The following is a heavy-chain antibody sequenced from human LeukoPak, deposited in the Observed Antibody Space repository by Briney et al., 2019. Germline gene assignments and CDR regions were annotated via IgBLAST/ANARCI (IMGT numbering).Heavy chain of an antibody. D-gene: IGHD6-19*01. V-gene: IGHV3-72*01. CDR3: ARNGWGLGDY. Sequence: PGGSLRLSCAASGFTFSDHHMEWVRQAPAKGLEWVGRARNKANRYATEYAASVKGRFTISRDDSKNSLYLQMNSVKTEDTAVYYCARNGWGLGDYWGQGSLVTVSS. J-gene: IGHJ4*02. CDR2: ARNKANRYAT. CDR1: GFTFSDHH.